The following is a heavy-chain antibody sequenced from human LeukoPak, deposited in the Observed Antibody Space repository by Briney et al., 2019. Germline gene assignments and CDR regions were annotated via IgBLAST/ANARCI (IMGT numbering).Heavy chain of an antibody. V-gene: IGHV3-66*01. J-gene: IGHJ4*02. D-gene: IGHD6-13*01. CDR3: AKSGRIAQPLMLGY. CDR1: GFTFNNAW. CDR2: IYSGGST. Sequence: GGSLRLSCAASGFTFNNAWMSWVRQAQGRGLEWVSVIYSGGSTYYADSVKGRFTISRDSSKNTLYLQMNSLRAEDTAVYYCAKSGRIAQPLMLGYWGQGTLVTVSS.